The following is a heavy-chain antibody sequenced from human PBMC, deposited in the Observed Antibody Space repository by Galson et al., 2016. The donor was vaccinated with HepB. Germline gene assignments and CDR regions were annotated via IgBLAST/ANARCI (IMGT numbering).Heavy chain of an antibody. V-gene: IGHV3-48*02. J-gene: IGHJ3*01. D-gene: IGHD6-6*01. CDR1: GFTFSTSG. CDR2: ISSSISTI. Sequence: SLRLSCAGSGFTFSTSGLNWVRQAPGKGLQWISYISSSISTIYYADSVVGRFTISRDNAKNSVYLQMNNLRDEDTGVYYCARELVPSAFDLWGQGTLVTVSS. CDR3: ARELVPSAFDL.